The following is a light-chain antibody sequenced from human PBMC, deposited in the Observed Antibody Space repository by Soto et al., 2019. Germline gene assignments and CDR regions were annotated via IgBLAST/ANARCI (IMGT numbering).Light chain of an antibody. J-gene: IGKJ1*01. V-gene: IGKV2-30*01. CDR1: QSLAYIDGSNY. Sequence: DVVVTQSPLSLPVSLGQPASISCMSSQSLAYIDGSNYLQWFQQRTGKSPRRLIYKVSKRDSGVPDRFRGRGSGTEFTLTISRLQTDDFATYYCQHYNSYSEAFGQGTKVDIK. CDR3: QHYNSYSEA. CDR2: KVS.